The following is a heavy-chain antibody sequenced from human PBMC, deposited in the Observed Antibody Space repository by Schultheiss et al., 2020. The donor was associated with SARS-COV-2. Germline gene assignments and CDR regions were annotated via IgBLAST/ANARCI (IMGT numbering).Heavy chain of an antibody. J-gene: IGHJ6*02. D-gene: IGHD2-21*01. Sequence: GGSLRLSCAASGFTFSSYGMHWVRQAPGKGLEWVGRIKSKTDGGTTDYAAPVKGRFTISRDDSKNTLYLQMNSLRAEDTAVYYCARACELSITYYYYYGMDVWGQGTTVTVSS. CDR1: GFTFSSYG. V-gene: IGHV3-15*01. CDR3: ARACELSITYYYYYGMDV. CDR2: IKSKTDGGTT.